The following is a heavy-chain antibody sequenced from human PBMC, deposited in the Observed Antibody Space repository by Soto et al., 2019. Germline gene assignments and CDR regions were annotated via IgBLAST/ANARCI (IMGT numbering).Heavy chain of an antibody. J-gene: IGHJ5*02. V-gene: IGHV3-74*01. Sequence: MQMVESGGGSVQPGGSLRLSCAASGFPFSHYWMHWVRQTPGKGLVWVSRINPAGTITNYADSVEGRFTISRDNADSALFLQMNSLSAADTAIYSCTSDTFGSRDTWGQGKLVTVSS. CDR1: GFPFSHYW. CDR3: TSDTFGSRDT. CDR2: INPAGTIT. D-gene: IGHD3-3*01.